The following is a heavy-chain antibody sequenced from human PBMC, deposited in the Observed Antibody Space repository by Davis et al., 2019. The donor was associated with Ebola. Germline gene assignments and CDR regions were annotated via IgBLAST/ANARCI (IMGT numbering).Heavy chain of an antibody. Sequence: GESLKISCEASGFTFSDYYMSWIRQAPGRGLEWISYIGNTGENIYYADSVKGRFTISRDNAKNSLYLQMNRLRAEDTALYFCAGSVGGVATFIDYWGQGALVAVSS. D-gene: IGHD4-23*01. V-gene: IGHV3-11*01. J-gene: IGHJ4*02. CDR3: AGSVGGVATFIDY. CDR2: IGNTGENI. CDR1: GFTFSDYY.